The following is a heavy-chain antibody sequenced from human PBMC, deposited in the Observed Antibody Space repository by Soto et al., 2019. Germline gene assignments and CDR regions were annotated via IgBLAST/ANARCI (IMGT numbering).Heavy chain of an antibody. CDR1: GFTVSSNY. CDR3: ARRAGITIFGVVFYYFDY. V-gene: IGHV3-66*01. D-gene: IGHD3-3*01. Sequence: GSLRLSCAASGFTVSSNYMSWVRQAPGKGLEWVSVIYSGGSTYYADSVKGRFTISRDNSKNTLYLQMNSLRAEDTALYYCARRAGITIFGVVFYYFDYWGQGTLVTVSS. CDR2: IYSGGST. J-gene: IGHJ4*02.